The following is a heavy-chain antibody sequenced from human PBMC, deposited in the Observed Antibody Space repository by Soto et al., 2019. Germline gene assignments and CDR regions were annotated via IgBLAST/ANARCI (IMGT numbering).Heavy chain of an antibody. CDR1: GDSVSSNSAA. D-gene: IGHD6-13*01. Sequence: SQTLSLTCAISGDSVSSNSAAWNWIRQSPSRGLEWLGRTYYRPKWYNDYAVSVKSRITINPDTSKNQFSLQLNSVTPEDTAVYYCAREGYSSSWSLGAFDIWGQGTMVTVSS. V-gene: IGHV6-1*01. J-gene: IGHJ3*02. CDR2: TYYRPKWYN. CDR3: AREGYSSSWSLGAFDI.